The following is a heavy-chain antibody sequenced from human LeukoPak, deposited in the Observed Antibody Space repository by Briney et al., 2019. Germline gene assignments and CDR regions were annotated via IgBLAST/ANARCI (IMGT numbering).Heavy chain of an antibody. Sequence: APSVKVSCKASGGTFSSYAISWVRQAPGQGLEWMGRIIPIFGTANYAQKFQGRVTITTDESTSTAYMELSSLRSEDTAVYYCARYAYSGSHDAAFDIWGQGTMVTVSS. CDR3: ARYAYSGSHDAAFDI. CDR1: GGTFSSYA. D-gene: IGHD1-26*01. J-gene: IGHJ3*02. V-gene: IGHV1-69*05. CDR2: IIPIFGTA.